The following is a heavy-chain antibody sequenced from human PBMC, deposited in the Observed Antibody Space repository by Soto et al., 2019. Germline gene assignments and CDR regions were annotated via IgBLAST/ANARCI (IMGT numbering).Heavy chain of an antibody. CDR3: ACPRVLLWFGESLGGMDV. V-gene: IGHV1-69*04. CDR2: IIPISGKA. D-gene: IGHD3-10*01. Sequence: SVKVSCKASGYTFTSYDTKWVRSANGQGLEWMGRIIPISGKANYAQKFQGRVTITEDKSTSTAYMELSSLRSEDTAVYYCACPRVLLWFGESLGGMDVWGQGTTVTVSS. J-gene: IGHJ6*02. CDR1: GYTFTSYD.